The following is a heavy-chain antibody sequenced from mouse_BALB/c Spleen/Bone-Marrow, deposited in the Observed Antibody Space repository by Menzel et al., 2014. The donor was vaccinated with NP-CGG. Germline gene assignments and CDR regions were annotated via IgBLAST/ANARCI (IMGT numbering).Heavy chain of an antibody. J-gene: IGHJ3*01. CDR1: GYTSTSYV. CDR2: IHPSDSET. Sequence: EVPLQQSGPELVKPGASVKMSGKASGYTSTSYVMHWVKQKPGQGLEWIGMIHPSDSETRLNQKFKDKATLTVDKSSSTAYMQLSSPTSEDSAVYYCARFGNYEGFAYWGQGTLVTVSA. V-gene: IGHV1-14*01. D-gene: IGHD2-1*01. CDR3: ARFGNYEGFAY.